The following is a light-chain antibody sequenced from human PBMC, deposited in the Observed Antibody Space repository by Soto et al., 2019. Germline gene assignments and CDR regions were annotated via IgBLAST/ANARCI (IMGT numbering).Light chain of an antibody. CDR1: SSDVGTYDL. J-gene: IGLJ2*01. Sequence: QSVLTQPASVSGSPGQSITISCTGTSSDVGTYDLVSWYQHHPGAAPKLMIYEATRRPSGVPDRFSGSKSGNTASLTVSGLQADDEADYYCSSYAGSNIVLFGGGTKLTVL. V-gene: IGLV2-14*02. CDR3: SSYAGSNIVL. CDR2: EAT.